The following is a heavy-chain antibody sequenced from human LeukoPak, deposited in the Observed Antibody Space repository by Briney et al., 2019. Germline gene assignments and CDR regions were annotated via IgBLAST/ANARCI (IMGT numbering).Heavy chain of an antibody. D-gene: IGHD3-10*01. V-gene: IGHV4-34*01. Sequence: SETLSLTCAVDGGSFSGYYWSWIRQPPGKGLEWIGEINHSGSTNYNPSLKSRVTISVDTSKNQFSLKLSSVTAADTAVYYCGRSGSYSSGWFDPWGQGTLVTVSS. J-gene: IGHJ5*02. CDR3: GRSGSYSSGWFDP. CDR1: GGSFSGYY. CDR2: INHSGST.